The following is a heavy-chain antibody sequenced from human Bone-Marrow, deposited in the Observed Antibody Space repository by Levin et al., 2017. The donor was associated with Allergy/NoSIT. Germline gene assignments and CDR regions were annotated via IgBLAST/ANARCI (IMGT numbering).Heavy chain of an antibody. D-gene: IGHD6-19*01. Sequence: GGSLRLSCTVSGFRFSDYSIYWVRQAPGKGLEWISSISSDSSDLYYADSVKGRFTISRDNARNSLYLHMNSLRPEDTAVYYCAGKPLSSWLYWYFDLWGRGTLVTVSS. CDR2: ISSDSSDL. CDR3: AGKPLSSWLYWYFDL. CDR1: GFRFSDYS. J-gene: IGHJ2*01. V-gene: IGHV3-21*01.